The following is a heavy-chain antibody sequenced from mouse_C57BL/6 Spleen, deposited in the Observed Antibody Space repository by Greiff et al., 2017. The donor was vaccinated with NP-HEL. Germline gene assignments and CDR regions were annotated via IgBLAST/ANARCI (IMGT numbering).Heavy chain of an antibody. CDR1: GFTFSDYY. V-gene: IGHV5-16*01. J-gene: IGHJ2*01. Sequence: EVKLMESEGGLVQPGSSMKLSCTASGFTFSDYYMAWVRQVPEKGLEWVANINYDGSSTYYLDSLKSRFIISRDNAKNILYLQMSSLKSEDTATYYCSRGRSNYLDYWGQGTTLTVSS. CDR3: SRGRSNYLDY. CDR2: INYDGSST.